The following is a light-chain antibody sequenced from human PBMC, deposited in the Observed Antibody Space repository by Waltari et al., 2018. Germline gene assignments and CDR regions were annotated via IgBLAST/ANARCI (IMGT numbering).Light chain of an antibody. CDR3: AAWDDSLNGVV. Sequence: QSVLTQPPSASGTPGQRVTISCSGSSSNIGSNTVNWYQQLPGTAPKLLIYRNKQRPSGVPDRFSGSKSGTSASLAISGLQSEDEADYYCAAWDDSLNGVVFGGGTKLTV. CDR1: SSNIGSNT. CDR2: RNK. V-gene: IGLV1-44*01. J-gene: IGLJ2*01.